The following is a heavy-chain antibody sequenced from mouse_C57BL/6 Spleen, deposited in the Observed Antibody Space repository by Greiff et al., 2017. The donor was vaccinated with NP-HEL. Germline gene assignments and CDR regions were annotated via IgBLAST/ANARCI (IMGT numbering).Heavy chain of an antibody. D-gene: IGHD2-2*01. CDR2: ISSGSSTI. J-gene: IGHJ4*01. CDR1: GFTFSDYG. V-gene: IGHV5-17*01. Sequence: EVQLVESGGGLVKPGGSLKLSCAASGFTFSDYGMHWVRQAPEKGLEWVAYISSGSSTIYYADTVKGRFTISRDNAKNTLFLQMTSLRSEDTAMYYCAMSYGSYAMDYWGQGTSVTVSS. CDR3: AMSYGSYAMDY.